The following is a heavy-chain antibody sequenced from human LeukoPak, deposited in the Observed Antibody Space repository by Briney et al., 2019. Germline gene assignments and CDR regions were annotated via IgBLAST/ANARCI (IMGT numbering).Heavy chain of an antibody. CDR2: INHSGST. D-gene: IGHD3-16*01. CDR1: GGSFSGHY. Sequence: SETLSLTCAVYGGSFSGHYWTWIRQPPGKGLEWIGEINHSGSTNYNPSLKSRVTISVDTSKNQFSLKVSSVTAADTAVYYCARVKDPGGYYYYYYMDIWGEGNTVTVSS. J-gene: IGHJ6*03. V-gene: IGHV4-34*01. CDR3: ARVKDPGGYYYYYYMDI.